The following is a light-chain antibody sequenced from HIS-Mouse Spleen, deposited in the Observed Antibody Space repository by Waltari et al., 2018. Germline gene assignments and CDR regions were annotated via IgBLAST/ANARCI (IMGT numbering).Light chain of an antibody. CDR3: QQEYNLPMYT. CDR2: GAS. CDR1: QSVSSSY. V-gene: IGKV3D-7*01. J-gene: IGKJ2*01. Sequence: PGERVTLSCRASQSVSSSYLTWYQQKPGQAPRLLIYGASTRATSIPARFSGSGSGTDFTLTISSLQPEDFAVYYCQQEYNLPMYTFGQGTKLEIK.